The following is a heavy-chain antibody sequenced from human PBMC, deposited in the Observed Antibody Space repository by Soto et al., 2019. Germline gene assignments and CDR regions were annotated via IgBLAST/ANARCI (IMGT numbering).Heavy chain of an antibody. V-gene: IGHV3-23*01. CDR1: GFTFSSYA. J-gene: IGHJ4*02. CDR3: AKNFPHMIVSGTKFDH. CDR2: ISGSGGST. D-gene: IGHD3-22*01. Sequence: EVQLLESGGGLVQPGGSLRLSCAASGFTFSSYAMSWVRQAPGKGLEWVSAISGSGGSTYYADSVKGRFTISRDNSKKTLYLPNDSLRAGETARDYCAKNFPHMIVSGTKFDHRGQGTLVTVFS.